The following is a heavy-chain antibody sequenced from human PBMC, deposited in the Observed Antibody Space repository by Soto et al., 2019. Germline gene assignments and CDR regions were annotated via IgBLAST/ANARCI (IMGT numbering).Heavy chain of an antibody. V-gene: IGHV3-48*03. CDR3: ARVLLWFGESRGAFDI. CDR2: ISSSGSTK. D-gene: IGHD3-10*01. CDR1: GFTSSSYE. Sequence: PGGSLRLSCAASGFTSSSYEMNWVRQAPGEGLEWISYISSSGSTKYYADSVKVRFTISRDNAKNSLYLQMNSLRAEYTAVYYCARVLLWFGESRGAFDIWGQGTTVTVSS. J-gene: IGHJ3*02.